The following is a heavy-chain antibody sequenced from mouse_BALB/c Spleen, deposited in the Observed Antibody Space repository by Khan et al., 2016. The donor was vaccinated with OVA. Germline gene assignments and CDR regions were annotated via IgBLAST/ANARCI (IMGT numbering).Heavy chain of an antibody. D-gene: IGHD1-1*01. V-gene: IGHV9-1*02. CDR3: GRAQLIFYARDY. CDR2: INTYTGEP. J-gene: IGHJ4*01. CDR1: GYTFTNYG. Sequence: QIQLVQSGPELKKPGETVKISCKASGYTFTNYGMNWVKQAPGKGLKWMGWINTYTGEPTFGDDFKGRFAFSLETSASTAYLQINNLTNEDMGTYFCGRAQLIFYARDYWGQGTSVTVAS.